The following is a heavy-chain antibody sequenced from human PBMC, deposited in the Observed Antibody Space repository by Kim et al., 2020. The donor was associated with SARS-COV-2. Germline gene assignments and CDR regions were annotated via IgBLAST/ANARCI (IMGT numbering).Heavy chain of an antibody. CDR2: ISRSGSET. J-gene: IGHJ4*02. CDR3: AREDCRGGSCHPISFDI. Sequence: GGSLRLSCAASGFTFSDYYMTWMRQAPGRGLEWVSYISRSGSETYYADSVKGRFTLSRDNAKNTLYLHMNSLRAEDTALYYCAREDCRGGSCHPISFDIWGQGALLTVSS. D-gene: IGHD2-15*01. V-gene: IGHV3-11*04. CDR1: GFTFSDYY.